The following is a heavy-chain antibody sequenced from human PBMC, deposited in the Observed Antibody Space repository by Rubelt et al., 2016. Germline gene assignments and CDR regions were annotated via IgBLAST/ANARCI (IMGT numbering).Heavy chain of an antibody. CDR1: GGSISSYY. V-gene: IGHV4-59*08. Sequence: QVQLQESGPGLVKPSETLSLTCTVSGGSISSYYWSWIRQPPGKGLEWIGYIYYSGSTNYNPSLKIRVTISVDTSKNRFSLKLRCVTAADTAVYYCARHVGIPHPNWFDPWGQGTLVTVSS. J-gene: IGHJ5*02. CDR2: IYYSGST. D-gene: IGHD6-13*01. CDR3: ARHVGIPHPNWFDP.